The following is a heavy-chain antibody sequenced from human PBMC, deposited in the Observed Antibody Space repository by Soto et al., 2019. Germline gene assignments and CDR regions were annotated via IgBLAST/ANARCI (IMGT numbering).Heavy chain of an antibody. J-gene: IGHJ6*02. D-gene: IGHD6-19*01. Sequence: ASVKVSCKASGYTFTSYDINWVRQATGQGLEWMGWMNPNSGNTGYAQKFQGRVTMTRNTSISTAYMELSSLRSEDTAVYYCARAPTWYSSGWYDYYYYGMDVWGQGTTVTVSS. CDR3: ARAPTWYSSGWYDYYYYGMDV. CDR1: GYTFTSYD. V-gene: IGHV1-8*01. CDR2: MNPNSGNT.